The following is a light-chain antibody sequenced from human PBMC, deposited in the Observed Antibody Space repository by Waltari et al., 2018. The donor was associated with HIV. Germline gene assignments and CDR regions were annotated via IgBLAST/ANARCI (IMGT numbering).Light chain of an antibody. J-gene: IGLJ1*01. V-gene: IGLV2-14*03. CDR3: SSYTSSRSYV. Sequence: QSALTQPASVSGSPGQPTTISCTGTSSDVGGYNYVSWYQQHPGKAPKLMIYAVSNRPSGVSNRFSGSKSGNTASLTIAGLQAEDEADYYCSSYTSSRSYVFGTGTRVTV. CDR2: AVS. CDR1: SSDVGGYNY.